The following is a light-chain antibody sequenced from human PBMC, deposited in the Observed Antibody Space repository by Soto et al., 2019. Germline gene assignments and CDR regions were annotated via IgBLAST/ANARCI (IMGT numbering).Light chain of an antibody. CDR3: QQYSIFPRP. V-gene: IGKV1-5*01. J-gene: IGKJ1*01. CDR1: QTIGSW. Sequence: DIQMTQSPSTLSASVGDRVTITCRASQTIGSWLAWYQQKPGKAPELLIYDDSTLEGGVPSRFSGSGSGTEFSLTITSLQPEDFATFYCQQYSIFPRPFGQGTKVEIK. CDR2: DDS.